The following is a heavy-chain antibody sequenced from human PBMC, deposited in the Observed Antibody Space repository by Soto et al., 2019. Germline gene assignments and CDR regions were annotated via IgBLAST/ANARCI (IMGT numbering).Heavy chain of an antibody. D-gene: IGHD6-19*01. CDR1: GYTFTSYD. CDR3: AGGPYSSGVDYYYYMDD. CDR2: RNTHSGNT. V-gene: IGHV1-8*01. Sequence: QVQLVQSGAEVKKPGASVKVSCKASGYTFTSYDINWVRQATGHGLEWMGWRNTHSGNTGYAQKFQGRVTMTRDTSISTAYRELSSLRSEDTAVYYCAGGPYSSGVDYYYYMDDLGKGTTGNGSS. J-gene: IGHJ6*03.